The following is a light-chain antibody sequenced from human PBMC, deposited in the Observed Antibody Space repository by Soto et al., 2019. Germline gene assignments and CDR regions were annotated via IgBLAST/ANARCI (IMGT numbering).Light chain of an antibody. J-gene: IGKJ1*01. CDR1: QSVSSK. V-gene: IGKV3-15*01. CDR2: GAS. CDR3: QHYNNWPA. Sequence: EIVMTQSPATLSVSPGERATLSCRASQSVSSKLAWYQQKPGQAPRLLIYGASTRATGVPARFSGSGSGIEFTLTISSLQSEDFAVYYCQHYNNWPAFGQGTKVEIK.